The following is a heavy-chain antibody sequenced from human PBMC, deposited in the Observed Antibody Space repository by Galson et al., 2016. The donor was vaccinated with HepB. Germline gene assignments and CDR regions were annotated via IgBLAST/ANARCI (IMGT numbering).Heavy chain of an antibody. CDR1: GITFNTYN. CDR3: ARIIKTGTTSHFDY. D-gene: IGHD1-7*01. CDR2: ISTSSSPI. Sequence: SLRLSCAASGITFNTYNMVWVRQAPGKGLEWVSYISTSSSPISYRDSVKGRFTISRDNTKNSLYLQLNSLRAEDTAVYYCARIIKTGTTSHFDYWGQRTLVTVSS. J-gene: IGHJ4*02. V-gene: IGHV3-21*01.